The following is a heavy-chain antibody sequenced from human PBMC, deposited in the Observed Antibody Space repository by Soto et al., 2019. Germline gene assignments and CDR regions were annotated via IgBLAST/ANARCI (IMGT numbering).Heavy chain of an antibody. CDR2: ISAYNGNT. Sequence: QVQLVQSGAEVKKPGASVKVSCKASGYTFTSYGISWVRQAPGQGLEWMGWISAYNGNTNYAQKLQGRVTMNTDTSTSTAYMELRSLRSDDTAVYYCARYSYDYVWGSYRPADAFDIWGQGTMVTVSS. CDR3: ARYSYDYVWGSYRPADAFDI. CDR1: GYTFTSYG. J-gene: IGHJ3*02. V-gene: IGHV1-18*01. D-gene: IGHD3-16*02.